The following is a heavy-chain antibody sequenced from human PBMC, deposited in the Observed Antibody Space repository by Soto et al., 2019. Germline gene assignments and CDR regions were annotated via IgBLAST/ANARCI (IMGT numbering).Heavy chain of an antibody. CDR1: GFTFSSYS. CDR3: ARDRADCGGDCYSGYFQH. CDR2: ISSSSSTI. V-gene: IGHV3-48*02. J-gene: IGHJ1*01. Sequence: GGSLRLSCAASGFTFSSYSMNWVRQAPGKGLEWVSYISSSSSTIYYADSVKGRFTISRDNAKNSLYLQMNSLRDEDTAVYYCARDRADCGGDCYSGYFQHWGQGTLVTVSS. D-gene: IGHD2-21*02.